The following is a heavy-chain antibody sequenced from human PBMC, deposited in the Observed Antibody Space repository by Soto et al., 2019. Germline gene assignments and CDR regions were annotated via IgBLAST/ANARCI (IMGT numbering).Heavy chain of an antibody. J-gene: IGHJ4*02. D-gene: IGHD2-2*02. CDR3: AKGPRSCSSTTCYTVDY. V-gene: IGHV3-30*18. CDR2: ISYGGANK. CDR1: GFTFNSHA. Sequence: GGSLRLSCAVPGFTFNSHAMHWVRQAPGKGLEWVAVISYGGANKYYADSVKGRFTISRDNSKNTLFLQMDSLRPEDTAVYYCAKGPRSCSSTTCYTVDYWGRGTLVTVSS.